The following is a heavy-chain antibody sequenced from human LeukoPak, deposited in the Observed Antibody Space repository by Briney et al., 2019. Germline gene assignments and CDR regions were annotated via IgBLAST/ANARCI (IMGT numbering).Heavy chain of an antibody. Sequence: SETLSLTCTVSGGSISSGDYYWSWIRQPPGKGLEWIGYFYYSGSTYYNPSLKSRVTISVDTSKNQFSLKLSSVTAADTAVYYCARERGGYSYGSRPFDYWGQGTLVTVSS. CDR1: GGSISSGDYY. CDR3: ARERGGYSYGSRPFDY. CDR2: FYYSGST. J-gene: IGHJ4*02. V-gene: IGHV4-30-4*01. D-gene: IGHD5-18*01.